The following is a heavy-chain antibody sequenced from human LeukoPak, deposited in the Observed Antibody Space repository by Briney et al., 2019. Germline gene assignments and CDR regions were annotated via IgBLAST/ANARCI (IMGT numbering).Heavy chain of an antibody. V-gene: IGHV3-53*01. Sequence: PAVSLSFSCAASRFTVSSNYMSWVRQAPGKGLEWVSVTYSGGSTYYADSVKGRFTISRDKSKNTLYVQMNSRRAEDTAVYYCGRGGVRYFVYWGQGTLVSVSS. CDR2: TYSGGST. CDR3: GRGGVRYFVY. CDR1: RFTVSSNY. D-gene: IGHD1-1*01. J-gene: IGHJ4*02.